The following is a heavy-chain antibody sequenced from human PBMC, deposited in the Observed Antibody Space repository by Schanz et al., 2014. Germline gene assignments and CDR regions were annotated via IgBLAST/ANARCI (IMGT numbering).Heavy chain of an antibody. CDR3: AREIRGVATFDY. D-gene: IGHD5-12*01. Sequence: QVQLQASGPGLVKPSETLSLTCTVSGGSMSGYHWIWIRQPPGRGLEWIGHIYYSGGTHYNPSLESRVTISIDMSKNQVSLKLSSVTAADTAVYYCAREIRGVATFDYWGQGTLVTVSS. J-gene: IGHJ4*02. V-gene: IGHV4-59*01. CDR2: IYYSGGT. CDR1: GGSMSGYH.